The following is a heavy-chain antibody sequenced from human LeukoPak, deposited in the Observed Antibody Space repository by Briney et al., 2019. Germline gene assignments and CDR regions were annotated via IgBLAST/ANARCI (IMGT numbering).Heavy chain of an antibody. Sequence: ASVKVSCKASGYTFTSYGISWVRQAPGQGLEWMGWISAYNGNTNYAQKLQGRVTMTTDTSTSTAYMELRSLRSDDTAVYYRARGRRGYYYDSSGYYHFDYWGQGTLVTVSS. CDR2: ISAYNGNT. CDR1: GYTFTSYG. J-gene: IGHJ4*02. D-gene: IGHD3-22*01. CDR3: ARGRRGYYYDSSGYYHFDY. V-gene: IGHV1-18*01.